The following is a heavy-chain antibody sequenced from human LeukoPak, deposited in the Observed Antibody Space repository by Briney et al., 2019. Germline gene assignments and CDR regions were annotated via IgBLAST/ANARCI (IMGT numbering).Heavy chain of an antibody. CDR2: IYYSGST. J-gene: IGHJ3*02. V-gene: IGHV4-59*01. D-gene: IGHD3-22*01. CDR1: GGSISSYY. Sequence: SETLSLTCTVSGGSISSYYWSWIRQPPGKGLEWIGYIYYSGSTNYNPSLKSRVTISVDTSKNQFSLKLSSVTAADTAVYYSARDGRISGYYYYTDAFDIWGQGTMVTVSS. CDR3: ARDGRISGYYYYTDAFDI.